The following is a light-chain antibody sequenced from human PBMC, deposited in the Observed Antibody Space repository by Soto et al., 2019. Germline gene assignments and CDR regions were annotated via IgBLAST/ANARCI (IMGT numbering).Light chain of an antibody. Sequence: DIQMTQSPSTLSGSVGDRVTITCRASQTISSWLAWYQQKPGKAPKLLIYKASTLKSGVPSRFSGSGSGTGFTLTISSLQPDDFATYYCQHYNSYPEAFGQGTKVDIK. CDR1: QTISSW. V-gene: IGKV1-5*03. J-gene: IGKJ1*01. CDR3: QHYNSYPEA. CDR2: KAS.